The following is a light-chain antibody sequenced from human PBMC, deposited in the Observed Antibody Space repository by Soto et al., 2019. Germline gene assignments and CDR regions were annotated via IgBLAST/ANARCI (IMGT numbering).Light chain of an antibody. J-gene: IGKJ3*01. CDR3: QQYNSYPMT. CDR2: DAS. V-gene: IGKV1-5*01. Sequence: DIQMTQSPSTLSASVGDRVTITCRASQSISSWLAWYQQKPGKAPKFLIYDASSLESGVPSRFSGSGSGTEFTLTISSLQRDDFATYYCQQYNSYPMTFGPGTKVDVK. CDR1: QSISSW.